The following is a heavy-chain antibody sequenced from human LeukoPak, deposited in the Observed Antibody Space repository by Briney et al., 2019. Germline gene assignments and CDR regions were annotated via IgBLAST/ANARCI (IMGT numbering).Heavy chain of an antibody. D-gene: IGHD3-22*01. Sequence: SQTLSLTCAISGDSVSSNSAAWNWIRQSPSRGLEWLGRTYYRSKWYNDYAVSVKSRITISPDTSKNQFSLQLNSVTPEDTAVYYCARGFGYYDSSGYYYNWFDPWGQGTLVTVSS. CDR2: TYYRSKWYN. V-gene: IGHV6-1*01. CDR1: GDSVSSNSAA. CDR3: ARGFGYYDSSGYYYNWFDP. J-gene: IGHJ5*02.